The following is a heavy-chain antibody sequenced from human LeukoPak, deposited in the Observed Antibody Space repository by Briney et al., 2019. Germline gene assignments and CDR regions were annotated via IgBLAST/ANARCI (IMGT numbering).Heavy chain of an antibody. CDR3: ARGSTLKGYYFDY. CDR2: IYYSGST. V-gene: IGHV4-59*01. D-gene: IGHD2-2*01. Sequence: SETLSLTCTVSGGSISSYYWSWIRQPPGKGLEWIGYIYYSGSTNYNPSLKSRVTISVDTSKNQFSLKLSSVTAADTAVYYCARGSTLKGYYFDYWGQGTLVTVSS. CDR1: GGSISSYY. J-gene: IGHJ4*02.